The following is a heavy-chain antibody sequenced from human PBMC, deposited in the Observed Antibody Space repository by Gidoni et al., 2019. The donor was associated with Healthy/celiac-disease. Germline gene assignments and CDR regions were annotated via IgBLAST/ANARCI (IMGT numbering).Heavy chain of an antibody. CDR2: ISGSGGST. D-gene: IGHD3-9*01. Sequence: EVQLLESGGGLVQPGGSLRLSCAASGFTFSSYAMSWVRQAPGKGLEWVSAISGSGGSTYYADSVKGRFTISRDNSKNTLYLQMNSLRAEDTAVYYCAKLPITYYDISYYFDYWGQGTLVTVSS. V-gene: IGHV3-23*01. J-gene: IGHJ4*02. CDR1: GFTFSSYA. CDR3: AKLPITYYDISYYFDY.